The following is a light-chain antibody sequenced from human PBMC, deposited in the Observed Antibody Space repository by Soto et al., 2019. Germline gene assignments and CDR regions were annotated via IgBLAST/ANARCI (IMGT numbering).Light chain of an antibody. CDR3: QKYNSAPFT. CDR1: QGVSNS. CDR2: AAS. Sequence: DIHMTQSPSSLSSSVGDRATITCRASQGVSNSLAWYQQKPGQVPRLLIYAASTLQSGVPSRFSGSGSGTDFTLTISLLPPEYVATYYCQKYNSAPFTFGQGTRLEIK. V-gene: IGKV1-27*01. J-gene: IGKJ5*01.